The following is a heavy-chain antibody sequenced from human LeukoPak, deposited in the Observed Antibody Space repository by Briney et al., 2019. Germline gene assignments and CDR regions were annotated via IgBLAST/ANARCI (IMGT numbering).Heavy chain of an antibody. CDR1: GFTFDDYG. V-gene: IGHV3-20*04. CDR2: FNWSGDST. J-gene: IGHJ6*03. CDR3: ARRESTYQNYYYFYYMDV. Sequence: GGSLRLSCAASGFTFDDYGMSWVRQAPGKGLEWVSDFNWSGDSTGYADSVKGRFTISRDNARNSLYLQMNSLRAEDTALYYCARRESTYQNYYYFYYMDVWGKGTTVTVPS.